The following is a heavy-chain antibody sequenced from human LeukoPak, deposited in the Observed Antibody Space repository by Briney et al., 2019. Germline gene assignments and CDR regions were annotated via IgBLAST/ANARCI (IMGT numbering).Heavy chain of an antibody. CDR1: GFTFTSSW. J-gene: IGHJ3*02. V-gene: IGHV3-7*01. Sequence: GGSLRLSCVVSGFTFTSSWMTWVRQAPGKELEWVANIKQDGSEKHYVDSVKGRFTISRDNAKNSLYLQMNSLRAEDTAVYYCAREPGIGYAFDIWGQGTVVTVSS. CDR2: IKQDGSEK. D-gene: IGHD3-10*01. CDR3: AREPGIGYAFDI.